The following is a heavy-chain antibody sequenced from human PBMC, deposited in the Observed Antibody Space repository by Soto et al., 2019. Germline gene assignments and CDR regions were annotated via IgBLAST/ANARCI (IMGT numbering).Heavy chain of an antibody. CDR1: GFIFSSHN. J-gene: IGHJ4*02. D-gene: IGHD3-22*01. V-gene: IGHV3-21*06. CDR2: ITGSSSYI. CDR3: ARHDSSGYYPRH. Sequence: VGSLRLSCAASGFIFSSHNMNWVRQAPGKGLEWVSSITGSSSYIFYADSVKGRFTISRDNAKNTVYLQVNSLRAEDTGVYYCARHDSSGYYPRHWGQGTLVTVSS.